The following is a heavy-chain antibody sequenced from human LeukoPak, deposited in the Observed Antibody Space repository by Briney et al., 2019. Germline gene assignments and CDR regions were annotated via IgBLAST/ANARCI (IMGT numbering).Heavy chain of an antibody. D-gene: IGHD2-21*02. CDR3: GRDTATALDY. CDR1: GFTLNDHY. Sequence: PGGSLRLSCAASGFTLNDHYMDWVRQAPGKGLEWVGRIKNKRGSYTADYAASVKGRFTISRDDSQNSLYLQMNSLKTEDTAVYYCGRDTATALDYWGQRTLATVSS. J-gene: IGHJ4*02. CDR2: IKNKRGSYTA. V-gene: IGHV3-72*01.